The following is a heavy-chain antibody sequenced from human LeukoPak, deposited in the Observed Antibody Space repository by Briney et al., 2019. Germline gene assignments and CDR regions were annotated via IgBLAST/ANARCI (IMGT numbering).Heavy chain of an antibody. Sequence: GGSLRLSCAASGFTFSSYGMHWVRQAPGKGLEWVAVISYDGSNKYYADSVKGRFTISRDNPKNTLYLQMNSLRAEDTAVYYCATRSRDFDYWGQGTLVTVSS. CDR3: ATRSRDFDY. CDR2: ISYDGSNK. V-gene: IGHV3-30*03. D-gene: IGHD2-2*01. J-gene: IGHJ4*02. CDR1: GFTFSSYG.